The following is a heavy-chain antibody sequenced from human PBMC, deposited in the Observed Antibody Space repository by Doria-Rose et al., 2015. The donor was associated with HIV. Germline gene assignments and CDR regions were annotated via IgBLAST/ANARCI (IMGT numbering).Heavy chain of an antibody. CDR1: GYSFSNNW. V-gene: IGHV1-46*01. CDR2: INPNGGGT. D-gene: IGHD3-9*01. Sequence: QVQLVQSGAEVKKPGASVTISCKTSGYSFSNNWIHWVRQAPGQGLEWMGIINPNGGGTITAQKFRGRVTMTGDTSTSTVYMDLRSLTSEDTAVYYCGRDTGYVDYWGQGTLITVSS. CDR3: GRDTGYVDY. J-gene: IGHJ4*02.